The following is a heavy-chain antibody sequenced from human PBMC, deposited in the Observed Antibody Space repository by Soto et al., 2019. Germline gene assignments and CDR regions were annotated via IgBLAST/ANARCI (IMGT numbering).Heavy chain of an antibody. D-gene: IGHD6-25*01. J-gene: IGHJ3*02. Sequence: GGSLRLSCAASGVSFSTYGLNWVRQAPGKGLEWVAYISGVGSTIYYADSVRGRFTISRDNSKNTLYLQMDSLRADDTAVYYCAKDSISRSGIYDPFDIWGQGTMVTVSS. CDR3: AKDSISRSGIYDPFDI. CDR2: ISGVGSTI. CDR1: GVSFSTYG. V-gene: IGHV3-48*01.